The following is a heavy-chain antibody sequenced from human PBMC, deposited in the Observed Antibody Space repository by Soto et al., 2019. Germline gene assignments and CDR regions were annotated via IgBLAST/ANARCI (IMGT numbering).Heavy chain of an antibody. CDR3: ARASRITMMIGEDYYYGMDV. V-gene: IGHV3-33*01. CDR2: IWYDGSNK. Sequence: SLRLSCAASGFTFSSYGMHWVRQAPGKGLEWVAVIWYDGSNKYYADSVKGRFTISRDNSKNTLYLQMNSLRAEDTAVYYCARASRITMMIGEDYYYGMDVWGQGTTVTASS. J-gene: IGHJ6*02. D-gene: IGHD3-22*01. CDR1: GFTFSSYG.